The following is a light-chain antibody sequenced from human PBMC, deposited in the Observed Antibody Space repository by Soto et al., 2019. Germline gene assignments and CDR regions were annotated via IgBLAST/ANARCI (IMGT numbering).Light chain of an antibody. J-gene: IGLJ1*01. CDR1: SSDVGGYNY. CDR3: SSYTSSSTSYV. Sequence: SVLTQPASVSGSPGQSITISCTGTSSDVGGYNYVSWYQQHPGKAPKLMIYEVSNRPSGVSNRFSGSKSGNTASLTISGLQAEDEADYYCSSYTSSSTSYVFGTGTKVTAL. V-gene: IGLV2-14*01. CDR2: EVS.